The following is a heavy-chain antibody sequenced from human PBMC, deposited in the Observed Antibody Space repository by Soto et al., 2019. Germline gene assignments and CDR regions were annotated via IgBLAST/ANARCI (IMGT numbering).Heavy chain of an antibody. D-gene: IGHD5-12*01. CDR3: GRYKDRLQLGGNYYYIMDV. J-gene: IGHJ6*02. CDR2: IMPIFRTP. CDR1: GDTFSSYA. V-gene: IGHV1-69*13. Sequence: SVKVSCKASGDTFSSYAFSWVRQAPGQGLEWMGGIMPIFRTPDYAQKFQGRVTITADESTSTAYMELSSLRSEDTAVYYCGRYKDRLQLGGNYYYIMDVWGQGTTVTVSS.